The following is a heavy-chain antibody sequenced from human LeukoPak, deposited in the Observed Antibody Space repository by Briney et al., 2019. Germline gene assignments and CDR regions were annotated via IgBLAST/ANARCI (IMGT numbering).Heavy chain of an antibody. D-gene: IGHD3-9*01. Sequence: GESLKISCKGSGYSFTSYWIGWVRQMPGKGLEWMGIIYPGDSDTRYSPSFQGQVTISADKPISTAYLQWSSLKASDTAMYYCARPLSYDILTGAFDPWGQGTLVTVSS. CDR3: ARPLSYDILTGAFDP. V-gene: IGHV5-51*01. J-gene: IGHJ5*02. CDR2: IYPGDSDT. CDR1: GYSFTSYW.